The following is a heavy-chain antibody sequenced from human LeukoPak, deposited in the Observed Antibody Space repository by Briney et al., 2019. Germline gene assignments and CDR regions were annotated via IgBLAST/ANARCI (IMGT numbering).Heavy chain of an antibody. J-gene: IGHJ6*03. CDR2: IYYSGST. D-gene: IGHD2-2*03. CDR3: AIEVGYCSSTSCSGYYYYMDV. CDR1: GGSISSSSYY. V-gene: IGHV4-39*02. Sequence: SETLSLTCTVSGGSISSSSYYWGWIRQPPGKGLEWIGSIYYSGSTYYNPSLKSRVTISVDTSKNQFSLKLSSVTAADTAVYYCAIEVGYCSSTSCSGYYYYMDVWGKGTTVTVSS.